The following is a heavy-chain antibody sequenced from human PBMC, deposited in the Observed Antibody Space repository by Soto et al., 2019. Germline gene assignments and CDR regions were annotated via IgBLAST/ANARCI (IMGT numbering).Heavy chain of an antibody. Sequence: EVQLLESGGGFIHPGGSLRLSCAASGFSFSSFAMTWVRQAPGKGLEWVSIISGSADSTFYADSVKGRFTISRDNSKSTLYLQINSLRAEDKAVYYCAKTRGAMIYAISVYGMDVWGQGTTVTVSS. D-gene: IGHD2-8*01. CDR3: AKTRGAMIYAISVYGMDV. V-gene: IGHV3-23*01. J-gene: IGHJ6*02. CDR2: ISGSADST. CDR1: GFSFSSFA.